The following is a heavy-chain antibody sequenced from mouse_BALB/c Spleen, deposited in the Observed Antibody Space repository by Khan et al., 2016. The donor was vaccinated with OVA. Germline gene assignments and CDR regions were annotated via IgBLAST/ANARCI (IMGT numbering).Heavy chain of an antibody. D-gene: IGHD2-14*01. CDR3: ARGGAAYYRNDGDAMDY. Sequence: QIQLVQSGPELKKPGETVRISCKASGYTFTTAGMQWVQKMPGKGLKWIGWINTHSGVPKYAEDFKGRFAFSLETSASTVYLQITNLKNEDTATYYWARGGAAYYRNDGDAMDYWGQGTSVTVSS. CDR2: INTHSGVP. CDR1: GYTFTTAG. J-gene: IGHJ4*01. V-gene: IGHV9-4*02.